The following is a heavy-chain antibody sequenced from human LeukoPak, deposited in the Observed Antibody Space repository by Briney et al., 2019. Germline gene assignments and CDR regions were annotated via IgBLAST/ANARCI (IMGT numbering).Heavy chain of an antibody. Sequence: ASVKVSCKASGYTFTSYGISWVRQAPGQGLEWMGWINPNSGGTNYAQKFQGRVTMTRDTSISTAYMELSRLRSDDTAVYYCARDEVSYGDFLDYWGQGTLVTVSS. D-gene: IGHD4-17*01. CDR3: ARDEVSYGDFLDY. CDR1: GYTFTSYG. V-gene: IGHV1-2*02. CDR2: INPNSGGT. J-gene: IGHJ4*02.